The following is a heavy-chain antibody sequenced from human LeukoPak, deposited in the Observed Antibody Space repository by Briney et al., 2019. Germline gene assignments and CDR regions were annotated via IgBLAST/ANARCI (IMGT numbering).Heavy chain of an antibody. V-gene: IGHV1-2*02. D-gene: IGHD3-3*01. Sequence: GASVKVSCKASGYTFTGYYMHWVRQAPGQGLEWMGWINPNSGGTNYAQKFQGRVTMTRDTSISTAYMELSRLRSDDTAVYYCARDLDPRLEWLFPPGYWGQGTLVTVSS. CDR2: INPNSGGT. J-gene: IGHJ4*02. CDR1: GYTFTGYY. CDR3: ARDLDPRLEWLFPPGY.